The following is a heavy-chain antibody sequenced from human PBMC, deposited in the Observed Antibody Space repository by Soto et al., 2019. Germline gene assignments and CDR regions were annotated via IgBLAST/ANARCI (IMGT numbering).Heavy chain of an antibody. J-gene: IGHJ3*02. Sequence: PSETLSLTCAVYGGSFSGYYWSWIRQPPGKGLEWIGEINHSGSTNYNPSLKSRVTMSVDTSKNQFSLKLSSVTAVDTAVYYCARNLVTTYAFDIWGQGTMVTVSS. CDR2: INHSGST. CDR3: ARNLVTTYAFDI. D-gene: IGHD5-12*01. CDR1: GGSFSGYY. V-gene: IGHV4-34*01.